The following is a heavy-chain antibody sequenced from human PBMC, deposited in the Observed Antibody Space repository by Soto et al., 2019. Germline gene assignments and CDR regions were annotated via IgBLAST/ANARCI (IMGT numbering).Heavy chain of an antibody. CDR1: GFTFSSYS. Sequence: EVQLVESGGGLVKPGGSLRLSCAASGFTFSSYSMNWVRQAPGKGLEWVSSISSSSSYIYYADSVKGRFTISRDNAKNSLYLQMNSLRAEDTAVYYCARGGLCSSTSCFHFDYWGQGTLVTVSS. CDR2: ISSSSSYI. D-gene: IGHD2-2*01. V-gene: IGHV3-21*01. J-gene: IGHJ4*02. CDR3: ARGGLCSSTSCFHFDY.